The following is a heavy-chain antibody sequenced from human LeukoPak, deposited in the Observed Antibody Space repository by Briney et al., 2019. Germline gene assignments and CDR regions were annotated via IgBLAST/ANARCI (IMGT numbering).Heavy chain of an antibody. Sequence: PSETLSLTCGVFGGSFTGIYWTWIRQPPGKGLEWIGQINHSGSTNYNPSLKSRVTISVDTSKNQFSLKLSSVTAADTAVYYCARQRRYFDWLLSRYYFDYWGQGTLVTVSS. D-gene: IGHD3-9*01. V-gene: IGHV4-34*01. CDR2: INHSGST. CDR3: ARQRRYFDWLLSRYYFDY. CDR1: GGSFTGIY. J-gene: IGHJ4*02.